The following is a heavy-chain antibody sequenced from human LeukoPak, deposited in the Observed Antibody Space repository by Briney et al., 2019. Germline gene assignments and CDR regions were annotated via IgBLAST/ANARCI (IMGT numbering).Heavy chain of an antibody. J-gene: IGHJ3*02. V-gene: IGHV6-1*01. CDR3: ARGGSYAFNI. D-gene: IGHD1-26*01. Sequence: SQTLSLTCAISGDSVSSSSAAWNWIRQSPSRGLEWLGRTYYRSKWYYHYAVSVKSRIIVNPDTSKNQFPLQLNSVTPEDTAVYYCARGGSYAFNIWGQGTMVTVSS. CDR1: GDSVSSSSAA. CDR2: TYYRSKWYY.